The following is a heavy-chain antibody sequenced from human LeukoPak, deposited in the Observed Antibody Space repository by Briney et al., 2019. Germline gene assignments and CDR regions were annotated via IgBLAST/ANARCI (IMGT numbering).Heavy chain of an antibody. V-gene: IGHV3-23*01. CDR3: AKGAASMDV. Sequence: GGSLRLSCAASGFTFSSYAMSWVRQAQGKGREWVSAISGSGGRKYYADSVKGGFTISTDNSKNTLYLQMNSLRAEDTAVYYCAKGAASMDVWGQGTTVTVSS. CDR1: GFTFSSYA. CDR2: ISGSGGRK. J-gene: IGHJ6*02.